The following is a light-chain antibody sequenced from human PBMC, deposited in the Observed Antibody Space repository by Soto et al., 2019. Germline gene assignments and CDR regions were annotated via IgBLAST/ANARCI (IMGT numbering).Light chain of an antibody. V-gene: IGKV3D-20*02. CDR2: GAS. CDR3: QQRGNWPIT. CDR1: QSVSSNY. J-gene: IGKJ5*01. Sequence: EIVLTQSPGTLSLSPGERATLSCRASQSVSSNYLAWYQQKPGQAPRLLIYGASSRATGIPDRFSGSGSGTDFTLTISSLEPEDFAVYYCQQRGNWPITFGQGTRLEIK.